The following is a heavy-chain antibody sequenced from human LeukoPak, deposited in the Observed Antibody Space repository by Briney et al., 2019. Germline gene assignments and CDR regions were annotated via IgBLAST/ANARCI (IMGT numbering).Heavy chain of an antibody. CDR3: ARVGGGLTYAFDI. J-gene: IGHJ3*02. Sequence: GASVKLSFKASGGTFSSYAISRVRQAPGQGLEWMGGIIPIFGTSNYAHKFQGRVTITTDESTSTAYMELSSLRSEDTAVYYCARVGGGLTYAFDIWGQGTMVTVSS. D-gene: IGHD4/OR15-4a*01. CDR2: IIPIFGTS. V-gene: IGHV1-69*05. CDR1: GGTFSSYA.